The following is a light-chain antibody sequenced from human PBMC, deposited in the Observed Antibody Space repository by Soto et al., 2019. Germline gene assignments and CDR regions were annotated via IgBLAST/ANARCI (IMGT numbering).Light chain of an antibody. CDR1: SSDVGGYNY. J-gene: IGLJ2*01. CDR3: SSHAGIKNVI. CDR2: EVT. Sequence: QSVLTQPPSASGSPGQSVTISCTGTSSDVGGYNYVSWYQQHPGKAPKLMIYEVTKRPSGVPDRFSGSKSGNTASLTVSGLQADDEADYYCSSHAGIKNVIFGGGTKLTVL. V-gene: IGLV2-8*01.